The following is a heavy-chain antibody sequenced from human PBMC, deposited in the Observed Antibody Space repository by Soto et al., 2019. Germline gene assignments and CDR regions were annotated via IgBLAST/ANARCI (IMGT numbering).Heavy chain of an antibody. Sequence: SVKVSCKASGGTFSSYAISWVRQAPGQGLEWMGGIIPIFGTANYAQKFQGRVTITADESTSTAYMELSGLRSEDTAVYYCARSRTYYYDSSGYGPMDYWGQGTLVTVSS. CDR2: IIPIFGTA. D-gene: IGHD3-22*01. J-gene: IGHJ4*02. CDR3: ARSRTYYYDSSGYGPMDY. CDR1: GGTFSSYA. V-gene: IGHV1-69*13.